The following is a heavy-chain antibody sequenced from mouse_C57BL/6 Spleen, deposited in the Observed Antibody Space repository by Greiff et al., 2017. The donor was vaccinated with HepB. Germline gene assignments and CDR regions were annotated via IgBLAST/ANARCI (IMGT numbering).Heavy chain of an antibody. D-gene: IGHD2-1*01. V-gene: IGHV1-50*01. J-gene: IGHJ2*01. CDR2: IDPSDSYT. CDR1: GYTFTSYW. CDR3: ASRGNDYFDY. Sequence: QVQLKQPGAELVKPGASVKLSCKASGYTFTSYWMQWVKQRPGQGLEWIGEIDPSDSYTNYNQKFKGKATLTVDTSSSTAYMQLSSLTSEDSAVYYCASRGNDYFDYWGQGTTLTVSS.